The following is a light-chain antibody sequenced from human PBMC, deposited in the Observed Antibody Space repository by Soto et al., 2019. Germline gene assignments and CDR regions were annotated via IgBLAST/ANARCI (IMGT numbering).Light chain of an antibody. CDR1: LRISKY. CDR3: QQSHSTPLT. Sequence: DIKLTQSPSSLSASVGDRVTITCRASLRISKYLNWYQQKPGKAPKLLIYGASTVQSGVPSRFSGSGSGTDFTLTITNLQPEDSATYFCQQSHSTPLTFGGGTKLEI. CDR2: GAS. J-gene: IGKJ4*01. V-gene: IGKV1-39*01.